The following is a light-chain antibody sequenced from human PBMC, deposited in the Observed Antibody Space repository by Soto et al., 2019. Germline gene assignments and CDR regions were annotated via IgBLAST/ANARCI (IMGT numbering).Light chain of an antibody. Sequence: EIVLTQSPGTLSLSPGERATLSCRASQSVSSSYLAWYQQKPGQAPRLLIYGASSRATGIPDRFSGSGSGTDFTLTISRLEPEEFAVYYCHQYASSPVYAFGQVTKLEIK. V-gene: IGKV3-20*01. CDR1: QSVSSSY. CDR2: GAS. J-gene: IGKJ2*01. CDR3: HQYASSPVYA.